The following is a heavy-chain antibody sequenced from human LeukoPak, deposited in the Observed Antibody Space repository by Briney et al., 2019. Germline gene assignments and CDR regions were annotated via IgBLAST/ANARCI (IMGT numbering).Heavy chain of an antibody. CDR2: ISSNGGST. Sequence: GGSLRLSCAASGFTFSSYAMHWVRQAPGKGLEYVSAISSNGGSTYYANSVKGRFTISRDNSKNTLYLQMGSLRAEDMAVYYCARDYRAVPIDYWGQGTLVTVSS. V-gene: IGHV3-64*01. D-gene: IGHD6-19*01. J-gene: IGHJ4*02. CDR3: ARDYRAVPIDY. CDR1: GFTFSSYA.